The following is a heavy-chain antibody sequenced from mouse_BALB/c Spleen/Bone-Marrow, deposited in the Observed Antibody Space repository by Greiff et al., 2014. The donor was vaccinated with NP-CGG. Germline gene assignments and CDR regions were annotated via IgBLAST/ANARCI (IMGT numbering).Heavy chain of an antibody. CDR2: IDPANGNT. CDR1: GFNIKDTY. J-gene: IGHJ2*01. Sequence: DVQLQESGAELVKPGASVKLSCTASGFNIKDTYMHWVKQRPEQGLEWIGRIDPANGNTKYDPKFQGKATITADTSSNTAYLQLSSLTSEDTAVYYCARSYSSSPFDYWGQGTTLTVSS. D-gene: IGHD1-1*01. CDR3: ARSYSSSPFDY. V-gene: IGHV14-3*02.